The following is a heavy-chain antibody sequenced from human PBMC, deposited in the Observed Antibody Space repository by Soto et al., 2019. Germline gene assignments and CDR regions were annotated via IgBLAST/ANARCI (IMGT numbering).Heavy chain of an antibody. Sequence: QVQLVQSGAEVKQPGASVKVSCKASGYTFISYGISWVRQAPGKGLAWMGWISVYNGNTNYAKKLKGRVTITTDTSSSTAYMEPRNMRSDDTAVYYCTIDSVGSGNRIRPDYWGQGTLVTVSS. D-gene: IGHD3-10*01. V-gene: IGHV1-18*04. CDR1: GYTFISYG. CDR3: TIDSVGSGNRIRPDY. CDR2: ISVYNGNT. J-gene: IGHJ4*02.